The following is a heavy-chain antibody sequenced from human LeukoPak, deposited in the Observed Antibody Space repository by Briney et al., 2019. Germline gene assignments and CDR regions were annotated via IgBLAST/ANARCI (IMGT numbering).Heavy chain of an antibody. CDR3: AKARYCSGGSCYSDY. Sequence: PGGSLRLSCAASGFTFSDYYMSWIRQAPGRGLEWVSGISGSGGSTYYADSVRGRFTISRDNSKNTLYLQMNSLRAEDTAVYYCAKARYCSGGSCYSDYWGQGTLVTVSS. J-gene: IGHJ4*02. D-gene: IGHD2-15*01. CDR2: ISGSGGST. CDR1: GFTFSDYY. V-gene: IGHV3-23*01.